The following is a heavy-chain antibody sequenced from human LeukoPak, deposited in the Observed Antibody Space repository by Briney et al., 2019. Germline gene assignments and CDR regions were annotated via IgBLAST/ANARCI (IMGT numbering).Heavy chain of an antibody. CDR1: GFTFSSYA. CDR2: IGGSDGHT. Sequence: PGGSLRLSCAASGFTFSSYAMSWVRQAPGKGLEWVSSIGGSDGHTYYADSVKGRFTISRDNSKNTLYVQMNSLRAEDTAVYYCAKARGFCSGGSCYNPFDPWGQGTLVTVSS. CDR3: AKARGFCSGGSCYNPFDP. V-gene: IGHV3-23*01. D-gene: IGHD2-15*01. J-gene: IGHJ5*02.